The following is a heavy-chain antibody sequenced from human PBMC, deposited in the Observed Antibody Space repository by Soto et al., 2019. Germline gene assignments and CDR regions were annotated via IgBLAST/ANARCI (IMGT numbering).Heavy chain of an antibody. Sequence: QVQLQESGPGLVKPSQTLSLTCTVSGGSISSGDYYWSWIRQPPGKGLEWIGYIYYSGSTYYNPSLKSRVTISVDTSNNQFSLKLSSVTAADTAVYYCATLMVRGLTSDAFDIWGQGTMVTVSS. CDR1: GGSISSGDYY. J-gene: IGHJ3*02. CDR3: ATLMVRGLTSDAFDI. V-gene: IGHV4-30-4*01. D-gene: IGHD3-10*01. CDR2: IYYSGST.